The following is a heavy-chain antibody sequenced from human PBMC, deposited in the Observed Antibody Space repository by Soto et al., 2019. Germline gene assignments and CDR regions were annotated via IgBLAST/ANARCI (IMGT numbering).Heavy chain of an antibody. CDR2: ISGSGGST. CDR1: GFTFSSYA. Sequence: EVQLLESGGGLVQPGGSLTLSCAASGFTFSSYAMNWVRQAPGKGLEWVSAISGSGGSTYYADSVKGRFTISRDNSKNTLYLQMNSLRAEDTAVYYRAKSYCGGDCYDYFDYWGQGTLVTVSS. J-gene: IGHJ4*02. CDR3: AKSYCGGDCYDYFDY. D-gene: IGHD2-21*02. V-gene: IGHV3-23*01.